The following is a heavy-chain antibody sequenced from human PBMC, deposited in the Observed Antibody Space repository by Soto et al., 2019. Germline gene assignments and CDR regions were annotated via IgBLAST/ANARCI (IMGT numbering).Heavy chain of an antibody. CDR3: AREVQVHTPAFVY. D-gene: IGHD3-10*01. Sequence: QVQLVQSGAEMQKPGSSVKVSCQSSGGTFNTYAMNWVRQAPGQGPEWMGDISPMFGAANYAPKFQGRVTITADESTGTSYMQVSSLTSKDTALYFCAREVQVHTPAFVYWGQGTLVTVSS. V-gene: IGHV1-69*19. J-gene: IGHJ4*02. CDR2: ISPMFGAA. CDR1: GGTFNTYA.